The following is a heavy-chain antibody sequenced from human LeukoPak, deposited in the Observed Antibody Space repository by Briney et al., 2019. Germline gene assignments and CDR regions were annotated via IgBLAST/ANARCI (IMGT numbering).Heavy chain of an antibody. CDR3: ARGSTVAAAGRKDPYYFDY. CDR1: GFTFSSYG. Sequence: PGGSLRLSCAASGFTFSSYGMHWVRQAPGKGLEWVAVIWYDGSNKYYADSVKGRLTISRDNCKNTLYLQMNSLRAEDTAVYYCARGSTVAAAGRKDPYYFDYWGQGTLVTVSS. J-gene: IGHJ4*02. D-gene: IGHD6-13*01. V-gene: IGHV3-33*01. CDR2: IWYDGSNK.